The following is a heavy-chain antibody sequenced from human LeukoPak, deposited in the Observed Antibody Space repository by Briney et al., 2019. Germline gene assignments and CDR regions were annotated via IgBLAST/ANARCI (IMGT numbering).Heavy chain of an antibody. CDR3: ARIYDSSGYYVDY. CDR2: IIPILGIA. CDR1: GGTFSSYA. J-gene: IGHJ4*02. V-gene: IGHV1-69*04. Sequence: SVKVSCKASGGTFSSYAISWVRQAPGQGLEWMGRIIPILGIANYAQKFQGRVAITADKSMSTAYMELSSLRSEDTAVYYCARIYDSSGYYVDYWGQGTLVTVSS. D-gene: IGHD3-22*01.